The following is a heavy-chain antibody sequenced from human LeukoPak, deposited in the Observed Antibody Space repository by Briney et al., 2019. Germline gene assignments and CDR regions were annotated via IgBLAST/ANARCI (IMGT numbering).Heavy chain of an antibody. D-gene: IGHD6-13*01. Sequence: ASETLSLTCTVSGGSIRSSYYYWGWIRQPPGKGLEWIGSIYDSGSTYYNPSLKSRVTISVDTSKNQFSLKLSSVTAADTAVYYCGPGIAAAGNRFDPWGQGTLVTVSS. CDR2: IYDSGST. CDR1: GGSIRSSYYY. CDR3: GPGIAAAGNRFDP. J-gene: IGHJ5*02. V-gene: IGHV4-39*01.